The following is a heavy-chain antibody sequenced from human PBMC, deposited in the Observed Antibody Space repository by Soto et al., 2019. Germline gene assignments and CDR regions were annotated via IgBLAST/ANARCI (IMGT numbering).Heavy chain of an antibody. CDR3: ARPEYSSWSYGMDV. Sequence: EVQLVESGGGLVQPGGSLRLSCAASGFTFSSYSMNWVRQAPGKGLEWVSYISSSSSTIYYADSVKGRFTISRDNDKNSLYLQMNSLRDEETAVYYCARPEYSSWSYGMDVWGQGTTVTVSS. CDR2: ISSSSSTI. V-gene: IGHV3-48*02. CDR1: GFTFSSYS. J-gene: IGHJ6*02. D-gene: IGHD6-6*01.